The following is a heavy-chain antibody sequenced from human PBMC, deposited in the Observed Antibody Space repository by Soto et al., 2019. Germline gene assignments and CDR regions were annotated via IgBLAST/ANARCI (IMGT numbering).Heavy chain of an antibody. CDR1: GFTFSNYG. V-gene: IGHV3-33*01. J-gene: IGHJ6*02. CDR2: IWYDVRSK. CDR3: GRVDRYYGMDV. Sequence: QVQLVESGGGVVQPGRSLRLSCAASGFTFSNYGLHWVGQARGKGLEWVADIWYDVRSKNYVDSVKGRFTISRDNSKNTLYQEMNSLRAEDSAVYYCGRVDRYYGMDVWGQGTTVTVSS.